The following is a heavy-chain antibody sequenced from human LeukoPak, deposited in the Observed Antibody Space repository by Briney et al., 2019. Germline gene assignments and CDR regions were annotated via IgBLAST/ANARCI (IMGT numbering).Heavy chain of an antibody. V-gene: IGHV4-59*08. J-gene: IGHJ6*02. D-gene: IGHD2-2*01. CDR3: ARQIPAPPYGMDV. CDR2: IYYSGST. Sequence: SETLSLTCTVSGGSISGYYWSWIRQPPGKGLEWIGYIYYSGSTNYNPSLESRVTISVDTSKNQFSLKLSSVTAADTAVYYCARQIPAPPYGMDVWGQGTTVTVSS. CDR1: GGSISGYY.